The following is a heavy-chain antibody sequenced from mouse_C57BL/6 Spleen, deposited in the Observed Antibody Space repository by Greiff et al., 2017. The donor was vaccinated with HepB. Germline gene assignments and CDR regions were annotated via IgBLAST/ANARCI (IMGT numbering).Heavy chain of an antibody. CDR1: GYTFTSYW. CDR3: ARSLYDGSSFFDY. CDR2: IDPSDSYT. J-gene: IGHJ2*01. V-gene: IGHV1-69*01. Sequence: QVQLQQPGAELVMPGASVKLSCKASGYTFTSYWMHWVKQRPGQGLEWIGEIDPSDSYTNYNQKFKGKSTLTVDKSSSTAYMQLSSLTYEDSAVYYCARSLYDGSSFFDYWGQGTTLTVSS. D-gene: IGHD1-1*01.